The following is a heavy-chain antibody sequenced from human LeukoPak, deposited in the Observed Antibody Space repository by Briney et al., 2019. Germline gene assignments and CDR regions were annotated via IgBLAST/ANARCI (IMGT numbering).Heavy chain of an antibody. CDR3: ASSYSSGYYFAFDI. V-gene: IGHV4-39*02. Sequence: KPSETLSLTCTVSGGSISSSSYYWGWIRQPPGKGQEWIASIYYSGSTYYNPSLKSRVTIYVDTSKNHFSLKLSSVTAADTAVYYCASSYSSGYYFAFDIWGQGTMVTVSS. D-gene: IGHD3-22*01. CDR2: IYYSGST. J-gene: IGHJ3*02. CDR1: GGSISSSSYY.